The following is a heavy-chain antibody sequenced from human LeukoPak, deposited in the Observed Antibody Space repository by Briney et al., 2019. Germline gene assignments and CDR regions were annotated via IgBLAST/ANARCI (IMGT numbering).Heavy chain of an antibody. Sequence: ASVKVSCKASGYTFTSYGISWVRQAPGQGLEWMGWISAYNGNTNYAQKLQGRVTMTTDTSTSTAYMELRSLRSDDTAVYYCARDLSPYYYGPGSYGYWGQGTLVTVSS. V-gene: IGHV1-18*01. CDR2: ISAYNGNT. CDR1: GYTFTSYG. J-gene: IGHJ4*02. D-gene: IGHD3-10*01. CDR3: ARDLSPYYYGPGSYGY.